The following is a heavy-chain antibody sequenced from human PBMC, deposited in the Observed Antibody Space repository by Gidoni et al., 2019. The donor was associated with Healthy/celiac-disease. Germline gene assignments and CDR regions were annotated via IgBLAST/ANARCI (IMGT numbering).Heavy chain of an antibody. CDR3: AYDYYGSGSFKEDAFDI. V-gene: IGHV3-23*01. D-gene: IGHD3-10*01. J-gene: IGHJ3*02. CDR2: ISGSGGST. Sequence: EVQLLESGGGLVQPGGSLRLSCAASGFTFSSYAMSWVRQAPGKGLEWVSAISGSGGSTYYADSVKGRFTISRDNSKNTLYLQMNSLRAEDTAVYYCAYDYYGSGSFKEDAFDIWGQGTMVTVSS. CDR1: GFTFSSYA.